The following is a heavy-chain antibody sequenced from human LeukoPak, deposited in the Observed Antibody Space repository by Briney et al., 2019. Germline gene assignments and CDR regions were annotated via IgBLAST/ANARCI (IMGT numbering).Heavy chain of an antibody. CDR3: ASGTVRGVMYYYYMDV. Sequence: GGSLRLSCAASGSTFSDYYMSWIRQAPGKGLEWVSYISSSGSTIYYADSVKGRFTISRDNAKNSLYLQMNSLRAEDTAVYYCASGTVRGVMYYYYMDVWGKGTTVTISS. CDR2: ISSSGSTI. J-gene: IGHJ6*03. D-gene: IGHD3-10*01. V-gene: IGHV3-11*01. CDR1: GSTFSDYY.